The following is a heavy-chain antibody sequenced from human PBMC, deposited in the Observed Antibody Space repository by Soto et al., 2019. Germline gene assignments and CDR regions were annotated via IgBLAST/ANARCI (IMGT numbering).Heavy chain of an antibody. CDR3: ARGCWQKYCANPYCFTFDS. V-gene: IGHV3-30*03. CDR2: ISFDGGDT. D-gene: IGHD2-21*01. J-gene: IGHJ4*02. Sequence: QVQLVESGGGVVQPGRSLRLSCTASGFSLSDYGMHWVRQAPGKGLEWVAFISFDGGDTYYADSLRGRFTVSRDNSKDTLYLQVNSLRDDDTAVFYCARGCWQKYCANPYCFTFDSWGQGTLVTVSS. CDR1: GFSLSDYG.